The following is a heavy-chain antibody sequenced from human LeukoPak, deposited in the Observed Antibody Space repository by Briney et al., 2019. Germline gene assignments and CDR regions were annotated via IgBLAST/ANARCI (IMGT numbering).Heavy chain of an antibody. D-gene: IGHD2-2*01. CDR1: GYTFTSYY. CDR3: AREGGLYCSSTSCYYY. J-gene: IGHJ4*02. V-gene: IGHV1-46*01. CDR2: INPSGGST. Sequence: ASVKVSCKASGYTFTSYYMRWVRQAPGQGLEWMGIINPSGGSTSYAQKFQGRVTMTRDTSTSTVYMELSSLRSEDTAVYYCAREGGLYCSSTSCYYYWGQGTLVTVSS.